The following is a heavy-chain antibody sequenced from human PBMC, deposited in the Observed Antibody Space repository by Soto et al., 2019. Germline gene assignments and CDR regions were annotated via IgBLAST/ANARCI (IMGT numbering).Heavy chain of an antibody. D-gene: IGHD2-2*01. CDR1: GFTFSSYA. Sequence: GGSLRLSCAASGFTFSSYAMSWVRQAPGKGLEWVSAISGSGGSTYYADSVKGRFTISRDNSKNTLYLQMNSLRADDTAVYYCAKGLWVVPAAIGPLGPNWFDPWGQGTLVTVSS. V-gene: IGHV3-23*01. CDR2: ISGSGGST. CDR3: AKGLWVVPAAIGPLGPNWFDP. J-gene: IGHJ5*02.